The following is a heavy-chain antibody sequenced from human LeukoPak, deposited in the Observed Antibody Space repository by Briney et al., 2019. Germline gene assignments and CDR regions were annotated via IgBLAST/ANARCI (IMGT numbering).Heavy chain of an antibody. CDR3: ARGRVETAMLGPYLFDY. V-gene: IGHV4-31*03. Sequence: SETLSLTCTVSGGSISSGGYYWSWIRPPQGKGLEWIGYFYYSGSPYYNPSLKSRVTISVDTSKNQFSLKLSSVTAAGTAVYYCARGRVETAMLGPYLFDYWGLATLVTVSS. CDR2: FYYSGSP. J-gene: IGHJ4*02. CDR1: GGSISSGGYY. D-gene: IGHD5-18*01.